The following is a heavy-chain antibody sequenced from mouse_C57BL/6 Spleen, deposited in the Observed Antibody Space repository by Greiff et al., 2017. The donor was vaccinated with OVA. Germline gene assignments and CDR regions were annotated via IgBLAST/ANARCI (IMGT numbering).Heavy chain of an antibody. Sequence: QVQLKESGPGLVQPSQSLSITCTVSGFSFTSYGVPWVRQSPGKGLEWLGVIWRGGSTDYNAAFMSRLSLTKDNSKSQVFFKMNSRQAYDTAIYDCAKMDDYDDYDAMDYWGQGTSVTVSS. CDR3: AKMDDYDDYDAMDY. CDR2: IWRGGST. V-gene: IGHV2-5*01. J-gene: IGHJ4*01. D-gene: IGHD2-4*01. CDR1: GFSFTSYG.